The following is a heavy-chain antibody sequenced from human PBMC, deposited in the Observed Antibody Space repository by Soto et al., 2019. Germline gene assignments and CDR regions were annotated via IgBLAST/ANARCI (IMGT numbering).Heavy chain of an antibody. CDR2: INAGNGNT. D-gene: IGHD3-3*01. CDR3: ARDSRITIFGALDFDY. CDR1: GYTFTSYA. Sequence: ASVKVSCKASGYTFTSYAMHWVRQAPGQRLEWMGWINAGNGNTKYSQKFQGRVTITRDTSASTAYMELSSLRSEDTAVYYCARDSRITIFGALDFDYWGQGTQVTVSS. V-gene: IGHV1-3*01. J-gene: IGHJ4*02.